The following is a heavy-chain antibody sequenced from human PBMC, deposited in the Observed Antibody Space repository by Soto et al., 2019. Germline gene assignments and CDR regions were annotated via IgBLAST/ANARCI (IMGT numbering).Heavy chain of an antibody. D-gene: IGHD6-19*01. CDR2: INPSGGST. J-gene: IGHJ4*02. Sequence: ASVKVSCKASGYTFTSYYMHWVRQALGQGLEWMGIINPSGGSTSYAQKFQGRVTMTRDTSTSTVYMELSSLRSEDTAVYYCARDRYRIAVAGTRFDYWGQGTLVTVFS. CDR3: ARDRYRIAVAGTRFDY. V-gene: IGHV1-46*01. CDR1: GYTFTSYY.